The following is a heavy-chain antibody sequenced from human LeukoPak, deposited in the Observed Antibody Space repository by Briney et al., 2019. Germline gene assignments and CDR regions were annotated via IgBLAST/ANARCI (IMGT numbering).Heavy chain of an antibody. CDR2: INWNGGST. CDR3: ARRATVTKRRAYYYYGMDV. J-gene: IGHJ6*02. D-gene: IGHD4-17*01. CDR1: GFTFDDYG. V-gene: IGHV3-20*01. Sequence: RPGGSLRLSCAASGFTFDDYGMGWVRQAPGKGLEWVSGINWNGGSTGYADSVKGRFTISRDNAKNSLYLQMNSLRAEDTALYHCARRATVTKRRAYYYYGMDVWGQGTTVTVSS.